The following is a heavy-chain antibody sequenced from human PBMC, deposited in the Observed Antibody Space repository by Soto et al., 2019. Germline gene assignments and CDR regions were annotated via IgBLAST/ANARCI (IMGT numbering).Heavy chain of an antibody. V-gene: IGHV3-7*01. J-gene: IGHJ4*02. Sequence: EVQLVESGGGLVQPGGSLRLSCAASGFAFGDYWMSWVRRAPGKGLEWVANIKQDGSEKYYMGSVKGRFTISRDNAKNSLYLQMNSLRAEDTAVYYCARDGVVIFGGVIVLDYWGRGTLVTVSS. CDR1: GFAFGDYW. CDR3: ARDGVVIFGGVIVLDY. CDR2: IKQDGSEK. D-gene: IGHD3-16*02.